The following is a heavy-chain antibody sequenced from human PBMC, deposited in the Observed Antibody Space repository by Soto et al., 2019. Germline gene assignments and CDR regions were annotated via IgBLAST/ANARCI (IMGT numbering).Heavy chain of an antibody. CDR2: INPSSSHI. D-gene: IGHD2-15*01. CDR3: ARGYCGCGGCYLRRDAIDV. Sequence: EVQLVESGGGLVMPGGSLRLSCAASGFTFSTYHMNWVRQAPGKGLEWVSSINPSSSHIYYADSVRGRFTISRDNSKNSMDLQMNSLRTEDAAVYYCARGYCGCGGCYLRRDAIDVWGQGTMVTVSS. J-gene: IGHJ3*01. CDR1: GFTFSTYH. V-gene: IGHV3-21*01.